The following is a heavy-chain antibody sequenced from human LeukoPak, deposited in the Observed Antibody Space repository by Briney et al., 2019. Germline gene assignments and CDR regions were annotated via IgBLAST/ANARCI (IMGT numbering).Heavy chain of an antibody. D-gene: IGHD3-3*01. V-gene: IGHV1-18*04. CDR2: ISAYNGNT. CDR1: GYTFTGYY. J-gene: IGHJ4*02. Sequence: ASVKVSCKASGYTFTGYYMHWVRQAPGQGLEWMGWISAYNGNTNYAQKLQGRVTMTTDTSTSTAYMELRSLRSDDTAVYYCARDGDITIFGVVISYFDYWGQGTLVTVSS. CDR3: ARDGDITIFGVVISYFDY.